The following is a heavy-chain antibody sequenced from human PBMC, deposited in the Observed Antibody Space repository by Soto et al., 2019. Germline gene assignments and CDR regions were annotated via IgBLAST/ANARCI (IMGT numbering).Heavy chain of an antibody. CDR1: GFSFSKAW. CDR2: IKNKTDGGIT. CDR3: ITDPYYDFWSGYHFDY. Sequence: EAHLVQSGGGLVKPGGSLRLSCAASGFSFSKAWMSWVRLTPGKGLEWVGRIKNKTDGGITDYPAPVRDRFTISRDDSRSTLYLKMNSLKTEDTAVYYCITDPYYDFWSGYHFDYWGQGTLVTVSS. D-gene: IGHD3-3*01. J-gene: IGHJ4*02. V-gene: IGHV3-15*01.